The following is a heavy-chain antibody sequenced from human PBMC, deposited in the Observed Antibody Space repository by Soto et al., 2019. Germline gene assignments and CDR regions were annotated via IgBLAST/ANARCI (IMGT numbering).Heavy chain of an antibody. CDR2: INSDGSST. CDR3: ARGPPPRDFWSGYDGTPYYYYGMDV. V-gene: IGHV3-74*01. D-gene: IGHD3-3*01. Sequence: GGSLRLSCAASGFTFSSYWMHWVRQAPGKGLVWVSRINSDGSSTSYADSVKGRFTISRDNAKNTLYLQMNSLRAEDTAVYYCARGPPPRDFWSGYDGTPYYYYGMDVWGQGTTVTVSS. CDR1: GFTFSSYW. J-gene: IGHJ6*02.